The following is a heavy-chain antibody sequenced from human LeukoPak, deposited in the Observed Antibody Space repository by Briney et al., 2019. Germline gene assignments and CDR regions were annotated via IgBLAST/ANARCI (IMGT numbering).Heavy chain of an antibody. V-gene: IGHV4-4*07. CDR1: GGSISSYY. J-gene: IGHJ4*02. CDR2: IYTSGST. D-gene: IGHD2/OR15-2a*01. CDR3: ARIGFTFLSPPSGNYFDY. Sequence: SETLSLTYTVSGGSISSYYWSWIRQPAGKGLEWIGRIYTSGSTNYNPSLKSRVTISVDTSKNQFSLKLSSVTAADTAVYYCARIGFTFLSPPSGNYFDYWGQGTLVTVSS.